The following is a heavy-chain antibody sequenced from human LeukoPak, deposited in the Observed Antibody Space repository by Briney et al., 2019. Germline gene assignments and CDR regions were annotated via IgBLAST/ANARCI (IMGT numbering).Heavy chain of an antibody. Sequence: ASVKVSCKASGYTFTAYYIHWVRQAPGQGLEWMGWINPNSGVTNSAQKFQGRVSMTSATSITTAYMELSRLTSDDTAVYYCATSTVADSDAFDIWGQGTMVTVSS. CDR2: INPNSGVT. V-gene: IGHV1-2*02. CDR3: ATSTVADSDAFDI. CDR1: GYTFTAYY. J-gene: IGHJ3*02. D-gene: IGHD4-17*01.